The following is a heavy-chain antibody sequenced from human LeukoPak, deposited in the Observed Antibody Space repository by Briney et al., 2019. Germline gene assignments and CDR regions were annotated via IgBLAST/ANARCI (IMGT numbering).Heavy chain of an antibody. Sequence: SETLSLTCAVYGGSFSGYYWSWIRQPPGKGLEWIGEINHSGSTNYNPSLKSRVTISVDTSKNQFSLKLSSVTAADTAVYYCARGKSTTVVTFSYWYFDLGGRGTLVTFPS. V-gene: IGHV4-34*01. CDR1: GGSFSGYY. CDR2: INHSGST. D-gene: IGHD4-23*01. CDR3: ARGKSTTVVTFSYWYFDL. J-gene: IGHJ2*01.